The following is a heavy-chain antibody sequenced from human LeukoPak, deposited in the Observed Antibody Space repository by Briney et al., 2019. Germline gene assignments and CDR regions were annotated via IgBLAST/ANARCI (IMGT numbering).Heavy chain of an antibody. D-gene: IGHD2-15*01. V-gene: IGHV3-23*01. J-gene: IGHJ4*02. CDR1: GFTFSTYA. Sequence: GGSLRLSCARSGFTFSTYAMHWVRQAPGKGLEGVSAISGRGGSTYYADSVKGRFTISRDNSKNTQSLQMNSLRGEDTAVYYCLGYCSGGDCYSGGYWGQGTLVSVSS. CDR3: LGYCSGGDCYSGGY. CDR2: ISGRGGST.